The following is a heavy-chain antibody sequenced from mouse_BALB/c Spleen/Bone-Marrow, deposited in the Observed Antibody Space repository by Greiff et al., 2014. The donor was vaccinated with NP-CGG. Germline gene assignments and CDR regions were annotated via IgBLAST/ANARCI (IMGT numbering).Heavy chain of an antibody. J-gene: IGHJ2*01. CDR1: GYPFSSYW. CDR3: ARKYGDY. D-gene: IGHD2-10*02. CDR2: IYPGDGET. Sequence: LVESGAELVRPGSSVKISCKASGYPFSSYWMNWVKQRPGQGLEWIGQIYPGDGETNYNGKFKGNATLTADKSSSTAYMQLISLTSEDSAVYFCARKYGDYWGQGTTLTVPS. V-gene: IGHV1-80*01.